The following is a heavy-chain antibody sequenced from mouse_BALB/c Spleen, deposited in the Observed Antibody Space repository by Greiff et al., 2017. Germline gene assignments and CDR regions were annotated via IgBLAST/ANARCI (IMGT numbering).Heavy chain of an antibody. V-gene: IGHV1-12*01. Sequence: LQQPGAELVKPGASVKMSCKASGYTFTSYNMHWVKQTPGQGLEWIGAIYPGNGDTSYNQKFKGKATLTADKSSSTAYMQLSSLTSEDSAVYYCARSNYYGSSRYFDVWGAGTTVTVSS. CDR3: ARSNYYGSSRYFDV. D-gene: IGHD1-1*01. CDR1: GYTFTSYN. J-gene: IGHJ1*01. CDR2: IYPGNGDT.